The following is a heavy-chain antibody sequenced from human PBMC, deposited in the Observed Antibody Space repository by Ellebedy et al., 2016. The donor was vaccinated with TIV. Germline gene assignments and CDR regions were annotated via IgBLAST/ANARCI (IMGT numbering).Heavy chain of an antibody. V-gene: IGHV4-39*07. CDR3: ARDRRELELRGLDP. CDR2: IYYSGST. CDR1: GGSISSVSYY. J-gene: IGHJ5*02. D-gene: IGHD1-7*01. Sequence: MPSETLSLTCSVSGGSISSVSYYWGWIRQPPGKGLEWIGSIYYSGSTYYNPSLKSRVTISVDTSKNQFSLKLTSVTAADTAIYFCARDRRELELRGLDPWGQGTLVSVSS.